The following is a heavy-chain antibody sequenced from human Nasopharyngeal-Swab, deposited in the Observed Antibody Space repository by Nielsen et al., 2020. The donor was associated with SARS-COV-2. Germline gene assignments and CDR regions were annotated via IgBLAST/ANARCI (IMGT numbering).Heavy chain of an antibody. CDR3: ARMVYSSGTAPEYYFDY. CDR2: IIPIFGTA. Sequence: SVKVSCKASGGTFSSYAISWVRQAPGQGLEWMGGIIPIFGTANYAQKFQGRVTITADESTSTAYMELSSLRSDDTAVYYCARMVYSSGTAPEYYFDYWGQGTLVTVSS. V-gene: IGHV1-69*13. D-gene: IGHD6-19*01. J-gene: IGHJ4*02. CDR1: GGTFSSYA.